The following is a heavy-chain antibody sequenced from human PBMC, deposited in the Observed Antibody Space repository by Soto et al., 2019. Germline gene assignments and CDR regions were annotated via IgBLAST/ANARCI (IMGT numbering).Heavy chain of an antibody. D-gene: IGHD2-21*02. CDR3: ERLLTALDY. CDR1: GFTFSSYA. J-gene: IGHJ4*02. Sequence: PVGSLRLSCAASGFTFSSYAMHWVRQAPGKGLEWVAVISYDGSNKYYADSVKGRFTISRDNSKNTLYLQMNSLRAEDTAVYYCERLLTALDYWGQGTLVTVSS. CDR2: ISYDGSNK. V-gene: IGHV3-30-3*01.